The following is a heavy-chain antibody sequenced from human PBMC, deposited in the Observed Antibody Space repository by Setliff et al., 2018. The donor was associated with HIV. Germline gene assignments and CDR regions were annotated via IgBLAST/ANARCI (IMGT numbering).Heavy chain of an antibody. V-gene: IGHV1-46*01. D-gene: IGHD2-15*01. CDR3: AKTLPTLYPPHDYYFAMDV. J-gene: IGHJ6*02. Sequence: GASVKVSCKPSGYSFTNHYMHWVRQAPGQGLEWMGVINPSLKSRVTMSVDTSKNQFSLKLSSVTAADTAVYYCAKTLPTLYPPHDYYFAMDVWGQGTTVTVSS. CDR2: INP. CDR1: GYSFTNHY.